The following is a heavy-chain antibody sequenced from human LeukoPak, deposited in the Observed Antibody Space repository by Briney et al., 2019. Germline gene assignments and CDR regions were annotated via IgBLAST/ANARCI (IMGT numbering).Heavy chain of an antibody. CDR1: GGSISSRGYY. D-gene: IGHD2-2*01. J-gene: IGHJ3*02. CDR3: ARSGSTSLRGFDI. CDR2: IYYIGST. V-gene: IGHV4-39*01. Sequence: SETLTLTCTVSGGSISSRGYYWGWIRKPPGKGLQWIGSIYYIGSTYYNPSLKIRVTISVDTSKNQFSLKLCAVTAADTAVHFCARSGSTSLRGFDIWGQGTMVTVSS.